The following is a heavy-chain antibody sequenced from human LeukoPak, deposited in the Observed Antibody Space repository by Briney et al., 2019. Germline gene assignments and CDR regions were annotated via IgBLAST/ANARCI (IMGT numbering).Heavy chain of an antibody. CDR3: AKSRVVPAASSLFDY. CDR2: IHRDGTST. D-gene: IGHD2-2*01. Sequence: GGSLRLSCAASGFTFSTYWMHWVRQIPGKGLVWVSRIHRDGTSTHYADSVRGRFSISRDNAEDTLYLQMNSLRAEDTAVYYCAKSRVVPAASSLFDYWGQGTLVTVSS. J-gene: IGHJ4*02. V-gene: IGHV3-74*01. CDR1: GFTFSTYW.